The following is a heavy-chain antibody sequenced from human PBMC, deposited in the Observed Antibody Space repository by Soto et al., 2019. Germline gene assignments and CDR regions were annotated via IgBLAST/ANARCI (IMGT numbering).Heavy chain of an antibody. Sequence: QVQLVQSGAAVKKPGSSVKVSCKASGGTFSSYAISWVRQAPGQGLEWMGGIIPIFGTANYAQKFQGRVTITADESTSTAYMELSSLRSEDTAVYYCARGRPIAAAGPEFNWFDPWGQGTLVTVSS. CDR2: IIPIFGTA. J-gene: IGHJ5*02. V-gene: IGHV1-69*12. D-gene: IGHD6-13*01. CDR1: GGTFSSYA. CDR3: ARGRPIAAAGPEFNWFDP.